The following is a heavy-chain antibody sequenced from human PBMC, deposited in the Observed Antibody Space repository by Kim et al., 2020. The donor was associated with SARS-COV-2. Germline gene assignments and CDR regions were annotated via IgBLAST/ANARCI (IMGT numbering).Heavy chain of an antibody. CDR3: VRDEDGNFDFDY. CDR1: GFTFSRFG. V-gene: IGHV3-48*02. J-gene: IGHJ4*02. CDR2: ISSNTGSTI. Sequence: GGSLRLSCEASGFTFSRFGMNWVRQAPGQGLEWISFISSNTGSTITYADSVKGRFTNSRDNGKNSLYLQMNSLTDEDTAVYYCVRDEDGNFDFDYWAQGT.